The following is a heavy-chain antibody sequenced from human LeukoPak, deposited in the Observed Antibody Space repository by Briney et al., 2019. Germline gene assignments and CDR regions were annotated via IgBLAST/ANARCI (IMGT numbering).Heavy chain of an antibody. CDR2: ISWNSGSI. CDR1: GFTFDDYA. J-gene: IGHJ5*02. CDR3: AKDVGIAAAGDNWFDP. D-gene: IGHD6-13*01. V-gene: IGHV3-9*01. Sequence: PGRSLRLSCAASGFTFDDYAMHWVRQAPGKGLEWVSGISWNSGSIGYADSVKGRFTISRDNAKNSPYLQMNSLRAEDTALYYCAKDVGIAAAGDNWFDPWGQGTLVTVSS.